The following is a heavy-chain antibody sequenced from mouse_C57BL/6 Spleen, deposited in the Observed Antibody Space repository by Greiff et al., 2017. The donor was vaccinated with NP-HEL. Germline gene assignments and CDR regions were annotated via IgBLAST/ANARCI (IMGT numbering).Heavy chain of an antibody. CDR1: GYTFTSYW. J-gene: IGHJ4*01. V-gene: IGHV1-69*01. CDR2: IDPSDSYT. Sequence: QVQLKQPGAELVMPGASVKLSCKASGYTFTSYWMHWVKQRPGQGLEWIGEIDPSDSYTNYNQKFKGKSTLTVDKSSSTAYMQLSSLTSEDSAVYYCARSIYYYGSSYGYYAMDYWGQGTSVTVSS. D-gene: IGHD1-1*01. CDR3: ARSIYYYGSSYGYYAMDY.